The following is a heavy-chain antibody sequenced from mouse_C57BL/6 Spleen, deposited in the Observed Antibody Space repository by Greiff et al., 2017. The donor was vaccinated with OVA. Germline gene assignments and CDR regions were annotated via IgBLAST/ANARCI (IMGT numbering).Heavy chain of an antibody. Sequence: QVQLQQSGPELVKPGASVKISCKASGYAFSSSWMTWVKQRPGKGLEWIGRIYPGDGDTNYNGKFTGKATLTEDKSSSTVYMQLSSLTSEDSAVYFCARFPYYGSTGDYAMDYWGQGTSVTVSS. CDR3: ARFPYYGSTGDYAMDY. V-gene: IGHV1-82*01. CDR1: GYAFSSSW. CDR2: IYPGDGDT. J-gene: IGHJ4*01. D-gene: IGHD1-1*01.